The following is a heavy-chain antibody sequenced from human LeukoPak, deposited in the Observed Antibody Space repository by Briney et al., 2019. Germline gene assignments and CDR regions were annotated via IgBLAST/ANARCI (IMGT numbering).Heavy chain of an antibody. J-gene: IGHJ5*02. CDR1: GFTFDDYA. CDR3: ARDLLGS. V-gene: IGHV3-9*01. CDR2: INWNGDSV. Sequence: GGSLRLSCAASGFTFDDYAMHWVRQAPGKGLEWVSGINWNGDSVNYADSVKGRFTISRDNAKNSLYLRMNRLRAEDTALYYCARDLLGSWGQGTLVTVSS.